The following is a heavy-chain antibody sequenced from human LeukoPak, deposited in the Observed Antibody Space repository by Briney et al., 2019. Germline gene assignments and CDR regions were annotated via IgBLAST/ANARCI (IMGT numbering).Heavy chain of an antibody. J-gene: IGHJ5*02. CDR2: IYHSGST. CDR1: GYPISSGYY. D-gene: IGHD3-16*01. CDR3: ARDGGLGDPVDP. V-gene: IGHV4-38-2*02. Sequence: SETLSLTCTVSGYPISSGYYWGWLRQPPGKGLEWLGSIYHSGSTYYNPSLKSRVTISVDTSKNQFSLKLSSVTAADTAVYYCARDGGLGDPVDPWGQGTLVTVSS.